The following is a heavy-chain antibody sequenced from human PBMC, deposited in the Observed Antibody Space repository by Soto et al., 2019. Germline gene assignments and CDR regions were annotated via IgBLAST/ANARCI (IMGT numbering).Heavy chain of an antibody. CDR3: ARTLYGSGSFYKGWFDP. CDR2: IFPGDSDT. CDR1: GYSFTSYW. J-gene: IGHJ5*02. V-gene: IGHV5-51*01. D-gene: IGHD3-10*01. Sequence: GESLKISCKASGYSFTSYWIGWVRQMPGKGLEWMGIIFPGDSDTRYSPSFQGQVTISADKSISTAYLQWSSLKASDTAMYYCARTLYGSGSFYKGWFDPWGQGTLVTVSS.